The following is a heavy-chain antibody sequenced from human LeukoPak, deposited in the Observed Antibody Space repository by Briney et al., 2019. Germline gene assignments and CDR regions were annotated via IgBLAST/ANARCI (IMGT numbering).Heavy chain of an antibody. V-gene: IGHV3-7*01. CDR2: INQDGSEE. CDR1: GFTFSNYW. D-gene: IGHD5-12*01. CDR3: VRDGGVSGYHLLDY. J-gene: IGHJ4*02. Sequence: PGGSLRLSCAASGFTFSNYWMTWVRQAPGKGLEWVAHINQDGSEEHYMDSVKARFTISRDNAKNSLSLQMNSLRAEDTAVYYCVRDGGVSGYHLLDYWGQGTLVTVSS.